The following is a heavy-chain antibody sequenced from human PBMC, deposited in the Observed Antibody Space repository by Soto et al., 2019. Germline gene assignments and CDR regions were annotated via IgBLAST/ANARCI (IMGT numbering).Heavy chain of an antibody. D-gene: IGHD1-1*01. J-gene: IGHJ4*02. CDR2: ISGYNGNT. V-gene: IGHV1-18*01. CDR1: GYSFTNYG. Sequence: QLHLEQSRIEMKEPGTSLKISCATSGYSFTNYGISWVRQAPGQGLEWMGWISGYNGNTKYAQSFHDRVVMTADKFTSTGYLEMRNLRSNDTAVYYCARANTLVTGRVGTHWGQGTKVTVSS. CDR3: ARANTLVTGRVGTH.